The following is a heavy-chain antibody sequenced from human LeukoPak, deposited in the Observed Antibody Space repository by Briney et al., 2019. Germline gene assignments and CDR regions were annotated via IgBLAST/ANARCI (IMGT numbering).Heavy chain of an antibody. V-gene: IGHV3-21*01. J-gene: IGHJ5*02. CDR2: ISSSSSYI. CDR3: ARGHSSSWSPIDNWFDP. D-gene: IGHD6-13*01. Sequence: GGSLRLSCAASGFTFSSYSMNWVRQAPGKGLEWVSSISSSSSYIYYADSVKGRFTISRDNDKNSLYLQMNSLRAEDTAVYYCARGHSSSWSPIDNWFDPWGQGTLVTVSS. CDR1: GFTFSSYS.